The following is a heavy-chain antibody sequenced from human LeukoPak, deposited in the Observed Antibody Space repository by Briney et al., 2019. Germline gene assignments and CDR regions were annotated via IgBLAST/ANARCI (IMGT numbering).Heavy chain of an antibody. V-gene: IGHV4-59*01. J-gene: IGHJ4*02. CDR2: IYYSGST. CDR3: ARDLGSRRYYSYFDY. Sequence: SETLSLTCTVSGGSINNYYWSWIRQPPGKGLEWIGYIYYSGSTSYNPSLKSRVTISIDTSKNQFSLRLSSVAASDTAVYFCARDLGSRRYYSYFDYWGQGTLVTVSS. CDR1: GGSINNYY. D-gene: IGHD1-26*01.